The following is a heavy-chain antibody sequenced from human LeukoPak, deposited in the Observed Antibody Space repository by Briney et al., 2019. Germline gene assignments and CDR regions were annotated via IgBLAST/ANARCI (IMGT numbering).Heavy chain of an antibody. Sequence: GGSLTLSCAASGFTFSSYGMHWVRQAPGKGLEWVAFILYDGSNKYYADSVKGRFTISRDNSKNTLYLQMNSLRAEDTAVYYCAKSGDVRVFDYWGQGTLVTVSS. D-gene: IGHD3-10*01. CDR3: AKSGDVRVFDY. V-gene: IGHV3-30*02. CDR2: ILYDGSNK. J-gene: IGHJ4*02. CDR1: GFTFSSYG.